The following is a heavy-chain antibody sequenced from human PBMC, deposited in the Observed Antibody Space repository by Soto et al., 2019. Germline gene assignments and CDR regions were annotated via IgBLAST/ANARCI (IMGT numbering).Heavy chain of an antibody. D-gene: IGHD6-19*01. CDR3: ARDGVLGPTLAVAGTYLGY. V-gene: IGHV3-21*01. Sequence: EVQLVESGGGLVKPGGSLRLSCAASGFTFSSYSMNWVRQAPGKGLEWVSSFSSSGYIYYADSVKGRFTISRDNAKTSLYLQMNSMRAEDTAVYYCARDGVLGPTLAVAGTYLGYWGQGTLVTVSS. J-gene: IGHJ4*02. CDR1: GFTFSSYS. CDR2: FSSSGYI.